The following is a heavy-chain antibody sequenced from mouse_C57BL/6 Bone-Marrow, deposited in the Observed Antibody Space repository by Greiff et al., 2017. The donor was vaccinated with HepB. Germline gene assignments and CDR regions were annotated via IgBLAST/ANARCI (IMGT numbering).Heavy chain of an antibody. V-gene: IGHV1-18*01. CDR3: ARKVGSGTTFDY. CDR1: GYTFTDYN. Sequence: EVQLQESGPELVKPGASVKIPCKASGYTFTDYNMDWVKQSHGKSLEWIGDINPNNGGTIYNQKFKGKATLTVDKSSSTAYMELRSLTSEDTAVYYCARKVGSGTTFDYWGQGTTLTVSS. J-gene: IGHJ2*01. D-gene: IGHD4-1*01. CDR2: INPNNGGT.